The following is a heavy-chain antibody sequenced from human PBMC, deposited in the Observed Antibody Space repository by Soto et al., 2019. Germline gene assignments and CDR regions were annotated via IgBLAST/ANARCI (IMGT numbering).Heavy chain of an antibody. CDR2: ISSSGSTI. Sequence: GGSLRLSCAASGFTFSSYEMNWVRQAPGKGLEWVSYISSSGSTIYYADSVKGRFTISRDNAKNSLYLQMNSLRAEDTAVYYCASFYIAAADDAFDIWGHGTMVTVSS. V-gene: IGHV3-48*03. CDR3: ASFYIAAADDAFDI. CDR1: GFTFSSYE. J-gene: IGHJ3*02. D-gene: IGHD6-13*01.